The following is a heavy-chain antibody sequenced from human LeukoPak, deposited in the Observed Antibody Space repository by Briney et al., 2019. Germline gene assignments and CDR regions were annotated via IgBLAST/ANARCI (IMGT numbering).Heavy chain of an antibody. D-gene: IGHD6-6*01. CDR3: VRDFPENWQLVPLLDY. CDR2: MRSGDGDT. J-gene: IGHJ4*02. CDR1: GFTFRNYA. Sequence: GGSLRLSCVASGFTFRNYAMSWVRQAPGKGLEWVAVMRSGDGDTTYADSVRGRFTISRDNSKNRLDLQMNSLRPEDTAVYYCVRDFPENWQLVPLLDYWGQGTLVTVSS. V-gene: IGHV3-23*01.